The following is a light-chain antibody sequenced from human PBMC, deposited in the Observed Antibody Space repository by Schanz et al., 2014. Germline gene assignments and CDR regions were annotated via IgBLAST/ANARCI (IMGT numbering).Light chain of an antibody. CDR2: DVS. J-gene: IGLJ3*02. CDR3: SSYTSSSTLGV. V-gene: IGLV2-14*01. Sequence: QSALTQPRSVSGSPGQSVTISCTGTSSDVGTYNYVSWYQQHPGKAPKLMIYDVSARPSGVSNRFSGSKSGNTASLTISGLQAEDEADYYCSSYTSSSTLGVFGGGTKLTVL. CDR1: SSDVGTYNY.